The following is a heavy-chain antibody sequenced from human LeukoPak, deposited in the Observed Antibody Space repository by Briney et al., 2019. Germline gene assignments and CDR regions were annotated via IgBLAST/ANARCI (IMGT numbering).Heavy chain of an antibody. J-gene: IGHJ3*02. D-gene: IGHD6-19*01. V-gene: IGHV3-30*02. CDR2: IRYDGSNK. CDR3: AKDRVIVAGRDDAFDI. Sequence: GGSLRLSCAASGFTFSSYGMHWVRQAPGKGLEWVTFIRYDGSNKYYADSVKGRFTISRDNSKNTLSLQMNSLRAEDTAVYYCAKDRVIVAGRDDAFDIWGQGTMVTVSS. CDR1: GFTFSSYG.